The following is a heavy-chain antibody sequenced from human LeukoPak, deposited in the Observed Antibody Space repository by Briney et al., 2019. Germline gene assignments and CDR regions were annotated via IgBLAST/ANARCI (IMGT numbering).Heavy chain of an antibody. J-gene: IGHJ5*02. V-gene: IGHV1-2*02. CDR1: GYTFTDYY. CDR2: INPNSGGT. CDR3: ASNYDARSLFDH. Sequence: ASVTVSFKASGYTFTDYYMHWVRQAPGQGLEWMGWINPNSGGTNYAQKFQGRVTMTRDTSISTAYMELSRLRSDDTAVYYCASNYDARSLFDHWGQGTLVTVSS. D-gene: IGHD3-22*01.